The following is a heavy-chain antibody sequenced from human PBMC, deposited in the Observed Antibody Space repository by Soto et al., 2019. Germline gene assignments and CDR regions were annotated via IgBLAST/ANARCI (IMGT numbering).Heavy chain of an antibody. CDR1: GYTFTGYY. CDR3: AREKENDVLRFLEWFPSYGMDV. J-gene: IGHJ6*02. V-gene: IGHV1-2*04. Sequence: ASLKVSCKASGYTFTGYYMHWVRQAPGQGLEWMGWINPNSGGTNYAQKFQGWVTMTRDTSISTAYMELSRLRSDDTAVYYCAREKENDVLRFLEWFPSYGMDVWGQGTTVTVSS. CDR2: INPNSGGT. D-gene: IGHD3-3*01.